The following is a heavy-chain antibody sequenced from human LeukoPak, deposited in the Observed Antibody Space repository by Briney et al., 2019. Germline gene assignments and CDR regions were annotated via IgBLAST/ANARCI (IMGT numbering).Heavy chain of an antibody. CDR1: GFIFSTYW. J-gene: IGHJ4*02. CDR2: INQNGGAK. D-gene: IGHD3-10*01. CDR3: ARFPGADYFDS. V-gene: IGHV3-7*02. Sequence: GGSLRLSCAASGFIFSTYWMSWVRQAPGKGLEWVANINQNGGAKYYADSVKGRFTISRDDAKNSVYLQMNNLRADDTAVYYCARFPGADYFDSWGQGTLVTVSS.